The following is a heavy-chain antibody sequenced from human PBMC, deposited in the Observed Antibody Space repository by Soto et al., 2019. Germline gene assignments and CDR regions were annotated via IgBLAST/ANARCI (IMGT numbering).Heavy chain of an antibody. J-gene: IGHJ4*02. CDR1: GFSLSTRGVG. CDR3: AHIGVSRWFDF. CDR2: IYWDDDK. D-gene: IGHD6-13*01. V-gene: IGHV2-5*02. Sequence: QITLKESGPPLVKPTQTLTLTCTFSGFSLSTRGVGVGWIRQPPGKALEWLALIYWDDDKRYSPSLKTRLTXPXATSKNQVVLTVTNMDPVDTATYSCAHIGVSRWFDFWGQGTLVTVSS.